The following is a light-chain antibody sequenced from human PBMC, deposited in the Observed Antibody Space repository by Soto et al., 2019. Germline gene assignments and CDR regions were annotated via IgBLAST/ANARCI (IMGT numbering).Light chain of an antibody. Sequence: SYVLTQPPSVSVAPGKTAKITCGGNNIGSKSVHWCQQKPGQAPVLVIYYDSDRPSGIPERFSGSNSGNTATLTINSVEAGDEADYYCQVWDSSSDLRVVFGGGTQLTVL. CDR1: NIGSKS. J-gene: IGLJ2*01. CDR2: YDS. V-gene: IGLV3-21*04. CDR3: QVWDSSSDLRVV.